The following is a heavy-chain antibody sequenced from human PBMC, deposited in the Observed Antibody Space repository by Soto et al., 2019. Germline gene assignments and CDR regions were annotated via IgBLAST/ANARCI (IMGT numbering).Heavy chain of an antibody. CDR1: GGTFSSYA. CDR3: AREPYYYDSSGYYYVPYYFDY. J-gene: IGHJ4*02. V-gene: IGHV1-69*13. D-gene: IGHD3-22*01. CDR2: IITIFGTA. Sequence: AGSVKVSCKASGGTFSSYAISRVRQAPGQGLEWMGGIITIFGTANYAQKFQGRVTITADESTSTAYMELSSLRSEDTAVYFCAREPYYYDSSGYYYVPYYFDYWGQRTLVTVSS.